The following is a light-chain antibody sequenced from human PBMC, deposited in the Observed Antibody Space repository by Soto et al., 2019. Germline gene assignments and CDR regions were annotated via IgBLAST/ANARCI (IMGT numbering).Light chain of an antibody. J-gene: IGLJ1*01. CDR2: DDS. V-gene: IGLV2-14*03. Sequence: QSALTQPASVSGSPGQGVTISCSGSGSDVGGYNDVFWYQHHPGNAHQLMIYDDSNRPSGVSNRFSGTYSGNTASLTSSGLQAEDEAYYYCSSYASSSTYLFGTGTKLTVL. CDR1: GSDVGGYND. CDR3: SSYASSSTYL.